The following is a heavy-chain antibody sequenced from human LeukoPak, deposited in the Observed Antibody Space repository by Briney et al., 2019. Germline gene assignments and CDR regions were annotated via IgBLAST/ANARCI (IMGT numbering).Heavy chain of an antibody. CDR1: GGTFSSYS. Sequence: ASVKVSCKASGGTFSSYSISWVRQAPGQGLEWMGRIIPIFGTPNYAQKFQGRVTITTDESTSTAYMELSSLRSEDTAVYYCARDLSSGYYHHGTQNWFDPWGQGTLVTVSS. CDR2: IIPIFGTP. V-gene: IGHV1-69*05. D-gene: IGHD3-22*01. CDR3: ARDLSSGYYHHGTQNWFDP. J-gene: IGHJ5*02.